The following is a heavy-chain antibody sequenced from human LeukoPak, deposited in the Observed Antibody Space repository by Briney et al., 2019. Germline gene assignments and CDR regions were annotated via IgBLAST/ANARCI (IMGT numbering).Heavy chain of an antibody. V-gene: IGHV3-21*01. CDR3: ARPIRSKGYYFDY. CDR2: ISSSSSYI. J-gene: IGHJ4*02. Sequence: GGSLRLSCAASGFTFSSYSMNWVRQAPGKGLEWVSSISSSSSYIYYADSVKGRFTISRDNAKNSPYLQMNSLRAEDTAVYYCARPIRSKGYYFDYWGQGTLVTVSS. CDR1: GFTFSSYS.